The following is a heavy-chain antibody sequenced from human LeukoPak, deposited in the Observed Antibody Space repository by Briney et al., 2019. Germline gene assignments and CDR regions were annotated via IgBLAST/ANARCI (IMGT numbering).Heavy chain of an antibody. CDR1: GGSMGHH. CDR3: AREKSPERKTWLQLGAFDV. J-gene: IGHJ3*01. V-gene: IGHV4-59*11. D-gene: IGHD5-24*01. CDR2: ISHTGVT. Sequence: SETLSLTCSVSGGSMGHHWSWIRQSAGNGLEWIGYISHTGVTNYESSLKSRVSMSIDTSKNHLSFELTSVTAADTAVYYCAREKSPERKTWLQLGAFDVWGQGTVVTVSS.